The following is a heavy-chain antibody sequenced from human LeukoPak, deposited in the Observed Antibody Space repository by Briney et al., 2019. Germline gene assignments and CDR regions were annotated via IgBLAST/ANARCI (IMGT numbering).Heavy chain of an antibody. J-gene: IGHJ3*02. CDR3: ARAGVVPAAIRASDI. V-gene: IGHV4-59*01. CDR2: IYYSGST. CDR1: GGSISSYY. D-gene: IGHD2-2*01. Sequence: SETLSLTCTVSGGSISSYYWSWIRQPPGKGLEWIGYIYYSGSTNYNPSLKSRVTISVDTSKNQFSLKLSSVTAADTAVYYCARAGVVPAAIRASDIWGQGTMVTVSS.